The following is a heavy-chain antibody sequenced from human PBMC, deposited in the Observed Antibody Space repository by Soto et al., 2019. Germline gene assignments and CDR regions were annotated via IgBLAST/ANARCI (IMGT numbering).Heavy chain of an antibody. CDR3: SRERPAGGNSVYFDY. D-gene: IGHD2-21*01. Sequence: PSETLSLTCSVSGGSISSGGYYWSWIRHPPGKGLEWIGYIYYTGRTYYNPSLKSRLSLSVDTSKNQFSLRLSSVTAADTAVYYCSRERPAGGNSVYFDYWGQGILVTVSS. J-gene: IGHJ4*02. CDR2: IYYTGRT. CDR1: GGSISSGGYY. V-gene: IGHV4-30-4*01.